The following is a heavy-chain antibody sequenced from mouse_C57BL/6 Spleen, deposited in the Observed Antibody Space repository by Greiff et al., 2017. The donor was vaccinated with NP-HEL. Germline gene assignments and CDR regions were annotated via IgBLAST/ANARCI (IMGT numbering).Heavy chain of an antibody. CDR1: GYTFTSYG. Sequence: QVQLQQSGAELARPGASVKLSCKATGYTFTSYGISWVKQRTGQGLEWIGEIYPRSGNTYYNEKFKGKATLTADKSSSTAYMELRSLTSEDSAVYFCARNYPVVALDYWGQGTTLTVSS. V-gene: IGHV1-81*01. J-gene: IGHJ2*01. D-gene: IGHD1-1*01. CDR2: IYPRSGNT. CDR3: ARNYPVVALDY.